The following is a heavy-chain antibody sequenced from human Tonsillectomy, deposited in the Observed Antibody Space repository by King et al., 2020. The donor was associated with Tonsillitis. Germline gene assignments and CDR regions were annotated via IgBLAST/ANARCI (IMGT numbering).Heavy chain of an antibody. D-gene: IGHD6-19*01. CDR1: GFTFSNYW. J-gene: IGHJ4*02. Sequence: VQLVESGGGLVQPGGSLRLSCAASGFTFSNYWMTWVRQAPGKGLEWVANIKQDGSEKYYVDSVKGRFTISRDNAKNSLYLQMKSLRAEDTALYYCARTTDSSGWFFDYWGQGTLVTVSS. CDR3: ARTTDSSGWFFDY. V-gene: IGHV3-7*01. CDR2: IKQDGSEK.